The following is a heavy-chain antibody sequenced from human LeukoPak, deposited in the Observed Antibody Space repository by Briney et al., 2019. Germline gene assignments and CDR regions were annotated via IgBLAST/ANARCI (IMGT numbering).Heavy chain of an antibody. D-gene: IGHD3-10*02. CDR1: GFTFSSYE. J-gene: IGHJ6*04. CDR2: ISSSGSTI. Sequence: GGSLRLSCAASGFTFSSYEMNWVRQAPGKGLEGGSYISSSGSTIYYADSVKGRFTISRDNAKNSLYLQMNSLRAEDTAVYYCAELGITMIGGVWGKGTTVTISS. V-gene: IGHV3-48*03. CDR3: AELGITMIGGV.